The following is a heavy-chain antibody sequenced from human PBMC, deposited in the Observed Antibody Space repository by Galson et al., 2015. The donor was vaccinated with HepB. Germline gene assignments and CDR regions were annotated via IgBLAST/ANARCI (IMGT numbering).Heavy chain of an antibody. CDR1: GFTVSSNY. CDR2: IYSGGST. V-gene: IGHV3-66*01. CDR3: AGPNYYYGMDV. Sequence: SLRLSCAASGFTVSSNYMSWVRQAPGKGLEWVSVIYSGGSTYYADSVKGRFTISRDDSKNTLYLQMNSLRAEDTAVYYCAGPNYYYGMDVWGQGTTVTVSS. J-gene: IGHJ6*02.